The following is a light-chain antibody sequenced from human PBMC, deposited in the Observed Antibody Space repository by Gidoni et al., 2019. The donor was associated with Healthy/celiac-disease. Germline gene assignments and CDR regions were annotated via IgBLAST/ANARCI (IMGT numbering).Light chain of an antibody. CDR2: AAS. V-gene: IGKV1-39*01. J-gene: IGKJ1*01. CDR3: QPSYSTSWT. CDR1: QSISSY. Sequence: DIQRTQSPSSLSASVGDRVTITCRASQSISSYLNWYQQKPGKAPKLLIYAASSLQSGVPSRFSGSVSGTDFTLTISSLQPEDFATYYCQPSYSTSWTFXHXTKVEIK.